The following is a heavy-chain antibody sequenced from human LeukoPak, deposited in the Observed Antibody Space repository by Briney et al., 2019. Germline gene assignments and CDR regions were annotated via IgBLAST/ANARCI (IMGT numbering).Heavy chain of an antibody. CDR3: ARIGLGRDAYNSFDY. CDR2: ISATTIYR. Sequence: GGSLRPSCAASGFTFSNYDMTWVRQAPGKGLEWVSSISATTIYRFSAGSVRGRFTISRDNVENSLYLQMNDLRREDTAVYYCARIGLGRDAYNSFDYWGQGTLVIVSS. CDR1: GFTFSNYD. J-gene: IGHJ4*02. V-gene: IGHV3-21*01. D-gene: IGHD5-24*01.